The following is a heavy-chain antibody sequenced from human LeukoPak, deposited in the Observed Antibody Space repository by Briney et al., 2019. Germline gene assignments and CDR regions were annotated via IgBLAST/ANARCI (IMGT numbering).Heavy chain of an antibody. CDR3: AKGDSSGWYGVFDS. CDR1: GFSLSNYA. V-gene: IGHV3-23*01. Sequence: GGSLRLSCAASGFSLSNYAMGWVRQAPGKGLEWLSVFNGGGWYSNHADSVKGRFTMSRDTSKNTVYLQMDSLRVEDTAVYYCAKGDSSGWYGVFDSWGQGTLVTVSS. D-gene: IGHD6-19*01. J-gene: IGHJ4*02. CDR2: FNGGGWYS.